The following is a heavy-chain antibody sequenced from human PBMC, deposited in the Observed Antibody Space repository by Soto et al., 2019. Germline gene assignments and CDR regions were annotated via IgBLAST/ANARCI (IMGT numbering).Heavy chain of an antibody. CDR1: GGSVSSGSYY. J-gene: IGHJ4*02. Sequence: PSETLSLTCTVSGGSVSSGSYYWSWIRQPPGKGLEWIGYIYYSGSTNYNPSLKSRVTISVDTSKNQFSLELSSVTAADTAVYYCARAQGDYYDSSGYRFDYWGQGTLVTVSS. D-gene: IGHD3-22*01. CDR3: ARAQGDYYDSSGYRFDY. V-gene: IGHV4-61*01. CDR2: IYYSGST.